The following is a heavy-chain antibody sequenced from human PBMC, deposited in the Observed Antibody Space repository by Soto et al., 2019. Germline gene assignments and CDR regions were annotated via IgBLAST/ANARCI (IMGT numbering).Heavy chain of an antibody. CDR2: IKQDGSEK. CDR3: ARDFYDFWSGKPGWPLRPGAFDI. V-gene: IGHV3-7*01. J-gene: IGHJ3*02. Sequence: GGSLRLSCAASGFTFSSYWMSWVRQAPGKGLEWVANIKQDGSEKYYVDSVKGRFTISRDNAKNSLYLQMNSLRAEDTAVYYCARDFYDFWSGKPGWPLRPGAFDIWGQGTMVTVSS. CDR1: GFTFSSYW. D-gene: IGHD3-3*01.